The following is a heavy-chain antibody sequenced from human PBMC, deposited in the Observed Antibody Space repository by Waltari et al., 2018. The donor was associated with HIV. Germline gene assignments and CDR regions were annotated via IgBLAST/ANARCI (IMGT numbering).Heavy chain of an antibody. CDR3: ARDSGDCSSTSCPPARKYGMDV. V-gene: IGHV4-61*02. CDR2: IYTSGST. J-gene: IGHJ6*02. D-gene: IGHD2-2*01. CDR1: GGSISSGSYY. Sequence: QVQLQESGPGLVKPSQTLSLTCTVSGGSISSGSYYWSWIRQPAGKGLEWIGRIYTSGSTTYNPSLKSRVTISVDTSKNQFSLKLSSVTAADTAVYYCARDSGDCSSTSCPPARKYGMDVWGQGTTVTVSS.